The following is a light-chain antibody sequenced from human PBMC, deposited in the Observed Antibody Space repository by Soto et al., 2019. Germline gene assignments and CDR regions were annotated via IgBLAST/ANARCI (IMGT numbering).Light chain of an antibody. CDR2: DAS. CDR3: LEHHICPYT. V-gene: IGKV1-17*01. Sequence: DIQMTQSPSSLSTSVGDRVTITCRASQGIGYHLGWYQQKPGKAPKRLIYDASSLESGIPSRFSGRGSGTEFTLTISSPQPEDFANYVCLEHHICPYTFGQGTKLEIK. CDR1: QGIGYH. J-gene: IGKJ2*01.